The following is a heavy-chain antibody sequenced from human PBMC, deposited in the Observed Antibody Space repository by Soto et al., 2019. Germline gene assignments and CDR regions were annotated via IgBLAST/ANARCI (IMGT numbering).Heavy chain of an antibody. J-gene: IGHJ5*02. CDR2: IIPIFGST. CDR1: GDSVSSYT. CDR3: AREGARTSCSGDHCQQLYNWIDP. D-gene: IGHD2-21*01. Sequence: QVQLVQSGAEVKKPVSSVRVSCKASGDSVSSYTITWVRQAPGQGLEWLGGIIPIFGSTTYAQKFQDRVTLTADESTTTAYMALSRLTSEDTAVYYCAREGARTSCSGDHCQQLYNWIDPWGQGTLVTVSS. V-gene: IGHV1-69*01.